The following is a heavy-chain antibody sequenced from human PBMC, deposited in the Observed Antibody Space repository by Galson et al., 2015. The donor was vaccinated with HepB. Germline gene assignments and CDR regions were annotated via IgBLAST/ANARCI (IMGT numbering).Heavy chain of an antibody. J-gene: IGHJ6*02. V-gene: IGHV1-69*06. D-gene: IGHD3-16*02. CDR2: IIPIFGTA. Sequence: SVKVSCKASGGTFSSYAISWVRQAPGQGLEWMGGIIPIFGTANYAQKFQGRVTITADKSTSTAYMELSSLRSEDTAEYYCARDLVRLGELSLGYYYYYGMDVWGQGTTVTVSS. CDR3: ARDLVRLGELSLGYYYYYGMDV. CDR1: GGTFSSYA.